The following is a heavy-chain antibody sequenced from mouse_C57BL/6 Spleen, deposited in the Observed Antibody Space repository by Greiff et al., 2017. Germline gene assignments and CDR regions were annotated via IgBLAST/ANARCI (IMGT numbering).Heavy chain of an antibody. CDR2: IRLKSDNYAT. CDR1: GFTFSNYW. V-gene: IGHV6-3*01. Sequence: EVQRVESGGGLVQPGGSMKLSCVASGFTFSNYWMNWVRQSPEKGLEWVAQIRLKSDNYATHYAESVKGRFTISRDDSKSSVYLQMNNLRAEDTGIYYCTLIYYGLWYFDVWGTGTTVTVSS. CDR3: TLIYYGLWYFDV. D-gene: IGHD2-1*01. J-gene: IGHJ1*03.